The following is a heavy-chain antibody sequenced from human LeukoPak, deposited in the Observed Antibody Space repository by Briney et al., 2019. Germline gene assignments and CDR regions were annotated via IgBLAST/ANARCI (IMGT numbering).Heavy chain of an antibody. CDR1: GYTFTDYY. Sequence: ASVKVSCKASGYTFTDYYIHWVRQAPGQGLEWMGWINPITGSTIYARRFQGRVTMTRDTSINTSYMDLSRLRTDDTAVYYCARDRQGYAHDFDYWGQGTLVTVSS. CDR3: ARDRQGYAHDFDY. V-gene: IGHV1-2*02. CDR2: INPITGST. D-gene: IGHD3-16*01. J-gene: IGHJ4*02.